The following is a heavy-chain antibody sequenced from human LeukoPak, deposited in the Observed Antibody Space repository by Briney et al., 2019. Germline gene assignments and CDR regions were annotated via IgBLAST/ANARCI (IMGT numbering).Heavy chain of an antibody. CDR3: TTEYSVFAFDI. D-gene: IGHD5-12*01. V-gene: IGHV3-15*01. Sequence: GGSLRLSCAASGFTITTNYMNWVRQAPGKGLEWVGRIKRKTAGGTIDYAAPVKGRFTISRDDSKNTLYLQMNSLKTEDTAVYCCTTEYSVFAFDIWGQGTMVTVSS. CDR1: GFTITTNY. CDR2: IKRKTAGGTI. J-gene: IGHJ3*02.